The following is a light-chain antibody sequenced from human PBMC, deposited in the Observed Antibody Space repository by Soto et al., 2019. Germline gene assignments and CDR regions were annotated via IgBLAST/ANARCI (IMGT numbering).Light chain of an antibody. Sequence: QSALTQPASVSGSPGQSITISCTGTSSDVGSYNLVSWYQHHPGKAPKLILYEVKNRPSGVSNRFSGSESANTASLTISGLQPEDEADYYCSSYTSRNTWVFGGGTKLTVL. CDR2: EVK. CDR3: SSYTSRNTWV. V-gene: IGLV2-14*02. CDR1: SSDVGSYNL. J-gene: IGLJ3*02.